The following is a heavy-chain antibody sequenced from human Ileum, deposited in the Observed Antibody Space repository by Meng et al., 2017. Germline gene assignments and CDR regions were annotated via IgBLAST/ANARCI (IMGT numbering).Heavy chain of an antibody. CDR3: TAVSGHGEFAY. V-gene: IGHV3-15*01. CDR2: IKRNIDGGTT. J-gene: IGHJ4*02. CDR1: GFTFRNTW. D-gene: IGHD3-3*01. Sequence: GESLKISCAASGFTFRNTWMSWVRQAPGKGLEWVGRIKRNIDGGTTDCAAPVEGRFTLSRDDSINALFLQMNSLNTEDTGVYYCTAVSGHGEFAYWGQGTLVTVSS.